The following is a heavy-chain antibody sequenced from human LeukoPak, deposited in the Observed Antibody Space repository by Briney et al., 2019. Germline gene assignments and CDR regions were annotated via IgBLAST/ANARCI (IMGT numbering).Heavy chain of an antibody. D-gene: IGHD4-11*01. CDR3: AKPHPTYSNYGY. J-gene: IGHJ4*02. CDR2: ISGSGGST. V-gene: IGHV3-23*01. CDR1: GFFFDDYG. Sequence: GGSLRLSCVASGFFFDDYGMHWVRQVPGKGLEWVSAISGSGGSTYYADSVKGRFTISRDNSKNTLYLQMNSLRAEDTAVYYCAKPHPTYSNYGYWGQGTLVTVSS.